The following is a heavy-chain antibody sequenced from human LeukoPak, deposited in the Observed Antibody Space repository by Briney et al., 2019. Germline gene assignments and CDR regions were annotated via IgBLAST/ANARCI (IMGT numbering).Heavy chain of an antibody. D-gene: IGHD6-6*01. J-gene: IGHJ4*02. V-gene: IGHV3-48*01. CDR3: AGERYTSSSYFDY. CDR2: ISSSSSTM. Sequence: GGSLRLSCAASGFTFSSYSMNWVRQAPGKGLEWVSYISSSSSTMYYADSVKGRLTISRDNAKNSLYLQMNSLRAEDTAVYYCAGERYTSSSYFDYWGQGTLVTVSS. CDR1: GFTFSSYS.